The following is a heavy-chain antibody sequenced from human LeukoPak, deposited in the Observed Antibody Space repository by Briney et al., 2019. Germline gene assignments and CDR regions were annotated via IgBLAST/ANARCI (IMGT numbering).Heavy chain of an antibody. J-gene: IGHJ5*02. V-gene: IGHV3-23*01. D-gene: IGHD3-22*01. CDR1: GFIFNNYG. Sequence: GGSLRLSCAASGFIFNNYGLISVRQAPGKGLEWGSAISNDGGGTQYAQFVKGRFTISRDNSKNTLFLQMNSLRAEDTALHYCAKGSSGYFADLWGQGTLVTVSS. CDR3: AKGSSGYFADL. CDR2: ISNDGGGT.